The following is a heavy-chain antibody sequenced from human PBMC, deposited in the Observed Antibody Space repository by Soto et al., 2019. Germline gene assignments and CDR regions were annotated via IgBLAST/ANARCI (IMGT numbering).Heavy chain of an antibody. Sequence: SETLSLTCTVSGDSISSGGYYWSWIRQHPGKGLEWIGYIYHSGSTYYNPSLESRVTISVDTSKNQFSLKLSSVTAADTAVYYCAREYCSSTRCYPYFDYWGQGTLVTVSP. CDR1: GDSISSGGYY. J-gene: IGHJ4*02. V-gene: IGHV4-31*02. CDR2: IYHSGST. D-gene: IGHD2-2*01. CDR3: AREYCSSTRCYPYFDY.